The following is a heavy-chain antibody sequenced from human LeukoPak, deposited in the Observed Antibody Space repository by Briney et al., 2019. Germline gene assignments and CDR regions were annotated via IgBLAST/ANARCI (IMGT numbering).Heavy chain of an antibody. D-gene: IGHD3-3*01. Sequence: GASVKVSCKASGYTFTSYYMHWVRQAPGQGLEWMGIINPSGGSTSYAQKFQGRVTMTRDMSTSTVYMELSSLRSEGTAVYYCARDEAYYDFWSGHSAQGWFDPWGQGTLVTVSS. CDR3: ARDEAYYDFWSGHSAQGWFDP. J-gene: IGHJ5*02. V-gene: IGHV1-46*01. CDR1: GYTFTSYY. CDR2: INPSGGST.